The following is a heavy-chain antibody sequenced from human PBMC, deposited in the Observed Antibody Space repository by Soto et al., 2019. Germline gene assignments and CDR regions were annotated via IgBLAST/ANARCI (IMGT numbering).Heavy chain of an antibody. CDR3: ATHTYYDFWSGLLPNADYYYYYMDV. V-gene: IGHV4-59*08. CDR2: IYYSGST. D-gene: IGHD3-3*01. Sequence: PSETLSLTCTVSGGSISSYYWSWIRQPPGKGLEWIGYIYYSGSTNYNPSLKSRVTISVDTSKNQFSLKLSSVTAADTAVYYCATHTYYDFWSGLLPNADYYYYYMDVWGKGTTVTVSS. CDR1: GGSISSYY. J-gene: IGHJ6*03.